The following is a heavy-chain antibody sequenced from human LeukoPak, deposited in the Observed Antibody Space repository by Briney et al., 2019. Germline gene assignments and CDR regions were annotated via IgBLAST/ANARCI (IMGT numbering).Heavy chain of an antibody. CDR1: GFTFSSYA. CDR3: ARNPIAAAPYYFDY. Sequence: PGGSLRLSCAASGFTFSSYAMSWVRQAPGKGLEWVSAISGSGGSTYYADSVKGRFTISRDNAKNSLYLQMNSLRAEDTAVYYCARNPIAAAPYYFDYWGQGTLVTVSS. D-gene: IGHD6-13*01. CDR2: ISGSGGST. V-gene: IGHV3-23*01. J-gene: IGHJ4*02.